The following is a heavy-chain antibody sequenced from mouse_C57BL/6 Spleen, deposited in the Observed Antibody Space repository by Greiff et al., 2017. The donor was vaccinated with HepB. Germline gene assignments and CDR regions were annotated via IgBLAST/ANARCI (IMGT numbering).Heavy chain of an antibody. Sequence: EVQVVESEGGLVQPGSSMKLSCTASGFTFSDYYMAWVRQVPEKGLEWVANINYDGSSTYYLDSLKSRFIISRDNAKNILYLQMSSLKSEDTATYYCARGRRGWYFDVWGTGTTVTVSS. CDR1: GFTFSDYY. V-gene: IGHV5-16*01. CDR2: INYDGSST. J-gene: IGHJ1*03. CDR3: ARGRRGWYFDV.